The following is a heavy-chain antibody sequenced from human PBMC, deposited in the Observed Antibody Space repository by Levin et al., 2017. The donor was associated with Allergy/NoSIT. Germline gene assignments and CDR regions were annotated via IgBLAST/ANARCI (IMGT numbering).Heavy chain of an antibody. CDR3: ARHGGAYSISSGNFDY. V-gene: IGHV5-51*01. J-gene: IGHJ4*02. CDR1: GYRFTTYW. D-gene: IGHD6-6*01. CDR2: IYPGDSDT. Sequence: GESLKISCKGSGYRFTTYWIGWVRQMPGKGLEWMGLIYPGDSDTRYSPSFQGQVTISAEKSITTAYLQWSSLKASDTAMYYCARHGGAYSISSGNFDYWGQGTLVTVSS.